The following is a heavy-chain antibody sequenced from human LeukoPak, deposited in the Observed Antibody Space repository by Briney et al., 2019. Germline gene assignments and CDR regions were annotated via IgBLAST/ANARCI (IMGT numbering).Heavy chain of an antibody. J-gene: IGHJ3*02. D-gene: IGHD2-21*02. Sequence: GGSLRLSCAASGFTFSSYAMSWVRQAPGKGLEWVSAISGSGGSTYYADSVKGRFTISRDNSKNTLYLQMNSLRVEDAAVYYCARAECGGDCTFDIWGQGTMVTVSS. CDR2: ISGSGGST. V-gene: IGHV3-23*01. CDR1: GFTFSSYA. CDR3: ARAECGGDCTFDI.